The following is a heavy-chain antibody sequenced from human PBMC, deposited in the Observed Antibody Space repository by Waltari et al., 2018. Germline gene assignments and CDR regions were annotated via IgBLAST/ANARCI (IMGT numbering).Heavy chain of an antibody. CDR2: INPNSGGT. D-gene: IGHD1-1*01. Sequence: VQLVQSGADMKKRGASVKVSCEASGYTFTGFFIHWVRQAPGQGLEWMGRINPNSGGTNYAQKCQGRVTLTRDKSINTAYMDLSRLTSDDTGMYYCATWRENAFDVWGQGTMVTVST. V-gene: IGHV1-2*05. CDR1: GYTFTGFF. J-gene: IGHJ3*01. CDR3: ATWRENAFDV.